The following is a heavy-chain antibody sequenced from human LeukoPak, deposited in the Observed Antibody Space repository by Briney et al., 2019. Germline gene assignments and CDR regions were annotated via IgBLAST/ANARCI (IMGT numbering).Heavy chain of an antibody. Sequence: GRSLRLSCAASGFTFSSYGMHWVRQAPGKGLEWVAVISYDGSNKYYADSVKGRFTISRDNSKNTLYLQMNSLRAEDTAVYYCVKDEGIAVLYYYGMDVWGQGTTVTVSS. V-gene: IGHV3-30*18. CDR1: GFTFSSYG. CDR3: VKDEGIAVLYYYGMDV. D-gene: IGHD6-19*01. CDR2: ISYDGSNK. J-gene: IGHJ6*02.